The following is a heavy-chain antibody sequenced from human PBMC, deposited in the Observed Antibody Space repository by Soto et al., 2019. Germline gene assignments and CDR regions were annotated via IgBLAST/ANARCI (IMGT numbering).Heavy chain of an antibody. V-gene: IGHV1-3*01. D-gene: IGHD3-22*01. Sequence: ASVKVSGKASGYTFTSYAMHWVRQAPGQRLEWMGWINAGNGNTKYSQKFQGRVTITRDTSASTAYMELSSLRSEDTAVYYCARPPAYYYDSSALDYWGQGTLVTVSS. CDR3: ARPPAYYYDSSALDY. CDR1: GYTFTSYA. J-gene: IGHJ4*02. CDR2: INAGNGNT.